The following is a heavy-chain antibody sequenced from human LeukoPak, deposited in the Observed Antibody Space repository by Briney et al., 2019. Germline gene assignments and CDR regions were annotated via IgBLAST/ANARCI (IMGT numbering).Heavy chain of an antibody. CDR1: GGSISSYY. D-gene: IGHD3-22*01. V-gene: IGHV4-38-2*02. CDR2: IYHSGST. CDR3: ARDGPITMIVVVTAFDY. Sequence: SETLSLTCSVSGGSISSYYWGWIRQPPGKGLEWIGSIYHSGSTYYNPSLKSRVTISVDTSKNQFSLKLSSVTAADTAVYYCARDGPITMIVVVTAFDYWGQGTLVTVSS. J-gene: IGHJ4*02.